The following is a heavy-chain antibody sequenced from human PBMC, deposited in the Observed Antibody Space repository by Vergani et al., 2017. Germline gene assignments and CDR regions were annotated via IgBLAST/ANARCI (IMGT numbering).Heavy chain of an antibody. CDR1: GFTFNHYA. Sequence: EVQLLESGGDLVQPGGSLRLSCAASGFTFNHYAMNWVRQAPGKGLEWVSGISGSGGSTYYAGSVKGRFTISRDSSKNTLYLQMNSLRAGDTAVYYCAKASPRNSGYDYLYYYHAMDVGGQGTTVTVSS. CDR3: AKASPRNSGYDYLYYYHAMDV. CDR2: ISGSGGST. J-gene: IGHJ6*02. D-gene: IGHD5-12*01. V-gene: IGHV3-23*01.